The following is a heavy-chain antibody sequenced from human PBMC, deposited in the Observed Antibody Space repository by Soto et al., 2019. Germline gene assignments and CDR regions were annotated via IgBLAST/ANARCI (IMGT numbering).Heavy chain of an antibody. Sequence: ASVKVSCKASGYTFTSYGISWVRQAPGQGLEWMGWISAYNGNTNYAQKLQGRVTMTTDTSTSTAYMELRSLRSDDTAVYYCARDYDFWSGYPRPSDYWGQGTLVTVSS. D-gene: IGHD3-3*01. CDR3: ARDYDFWSGYPRPSDY. V-gene: IGHV1-18*01. CDR2: ISAYNGNT. J-gene: IGHJ4*02. CDR1: GYTFTSYG.